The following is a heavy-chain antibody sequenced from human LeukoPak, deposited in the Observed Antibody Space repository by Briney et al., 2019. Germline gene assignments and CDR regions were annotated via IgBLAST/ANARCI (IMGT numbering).Heavy chain of an antibody. CDR2: MNPNSGNT. Sequence: ASVKVSCKASGYTFTSYDIIWVRQATGQGLEWMGWMNPNSGNTGYAQKFQGRVTMTRDTSTSTVYMELSSLRSEDTAVYYCARHNTMVRGAMVNYFDYWGQGTLVTVFS. CDR3: ARHNTMVRGAMVNYFDY. D-gene: IGHD3-10*01. J-gene: IGHJ4*02. V-gene: IGHV1-8*01. CDR1: GYTFTSYD.